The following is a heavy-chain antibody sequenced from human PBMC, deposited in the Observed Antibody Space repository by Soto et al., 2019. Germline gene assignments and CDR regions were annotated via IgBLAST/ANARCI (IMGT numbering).Heavy chain of an antibody. D-gene: IGHD6-13*01. Sequence: GGSLRLSCAASGFTFSSYSMNWVRQAPGKGLEWVSYISSSSSTIYYADSVKGRFTISRDNAKNSLYLQMNSPRDEDTAVYYCARDRGRIAAAGWYYYGMDVWGQGTTVTVSS. CDR2: ISSSSSTI. V-gene: IGHV3-48*02. CDR3: ARDRGRIAAAGWYYYGMDV. CDR1: GFTFSSYS. J-gene: IGHJ6*02.